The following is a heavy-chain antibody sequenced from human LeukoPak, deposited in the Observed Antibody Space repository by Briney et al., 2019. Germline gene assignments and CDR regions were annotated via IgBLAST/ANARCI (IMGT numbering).Heavy chain of an antibody. D-gene: IGHD3-10*01. Sequence: PSETLSLTCSVSGDSVNSRNYFWGWVRQSPGKGLEWIGSIFYPDKTYYVPSLKGRVAISVATSKNQFTLQLTSVTPADTATYFCLRYFYGLGNLGEDRGQGHVVLVSS. CDR2: IFYPDKT. CDR3: LRYFYGLGNLGED. J-gene: IGHJ4*02. V-gene: IGHV4-39*03. CDR1: GDSVNSRNYF.